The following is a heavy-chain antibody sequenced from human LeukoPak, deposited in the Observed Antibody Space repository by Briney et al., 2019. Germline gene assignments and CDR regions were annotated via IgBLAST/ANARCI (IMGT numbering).Heavy chain of an antibody. CDR2: ISDYSGKT. J-gene: IGHJ2*01. D-gene: IGHD6-6*01. V-gene: IGHV1-18*01. Sequence: ASVKVSCKASGYTFSRCGISWVRQAPGQGLEWMGWISDYSGKTNYAQKFQGRVTMTTDTSTSTAYMELRSLRSDDTAVYYCARLPSSSWYFGLWGRGTLVTVSS. CDR3: ARLPSSSWYFGL. CDR1: GYTFSRCG.